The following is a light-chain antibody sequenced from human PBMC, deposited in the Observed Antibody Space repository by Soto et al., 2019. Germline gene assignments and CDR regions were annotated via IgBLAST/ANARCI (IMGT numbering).Light chain of an antibody. CDR1: QSVSSN. J-gene: IGKJ4*01. Sequence: EVVMTQSPATLSVSPGERATLSCRASQSVSSNLAWYQQKPGQAPRLLIYGASNRATGIPARFSGSGSGTDFTLTISSLEPEDFAVYYCQQYGSSPPLTFGGGTKVDI. CDR3: QQYGSSPPLT. CDR2: GAS. V-gene: IGKV3-20*01.